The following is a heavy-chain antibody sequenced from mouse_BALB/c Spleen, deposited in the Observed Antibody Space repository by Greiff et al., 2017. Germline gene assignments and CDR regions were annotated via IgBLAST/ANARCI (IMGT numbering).Heavy chain of an antibody. CDR1: GFSLTRYG. D-gene: IGHD2-14*01. CDR2: IWSGGST. J-gene: IGHJ3*01. Sequence: VQLVESGPGLVQPCQSLSISCTVSGFSLTRYGVHWVRQSPGKGLEWLGVIWSGGSTNYNAAFMSRLSISKDNSKSQVFFKMNSLQANDSAIYYCARNWGYDGFAYWGQGTLVTVSA. V-gene: IGHV2-2*02. CDR3: ARNWGYDGFAY.